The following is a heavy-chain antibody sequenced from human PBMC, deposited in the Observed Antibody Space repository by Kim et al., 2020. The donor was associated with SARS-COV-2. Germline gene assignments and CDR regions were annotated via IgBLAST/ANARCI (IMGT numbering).Heavy chain of an antibody. CDR3: ARTMNTVTNTLDY. D-gene: IGHD4-17*01. V-gene: IGHV5-51*01. J-gene: IGHJ4*02. Sequence: YSPSFQGQVTISADKSISTAYLHWSSLKASDTAMYYCARTMNTVTNTLDYWGQGALVTVSS.